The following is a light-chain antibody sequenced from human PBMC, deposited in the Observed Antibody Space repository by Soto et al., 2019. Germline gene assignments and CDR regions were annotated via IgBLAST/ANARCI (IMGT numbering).Light chain of an antibody. CDR3: CSYTSSSTYV. J-gene: IGLJ1*01. V-gene: IGLV2-14*01. CDR2: DVS. CDR1: GSDVGGYNY. Sequence: QSVLTQPASVSGSPGQSFTISCTGSGSDVGGYNYVSWYQQYPGKAPKLMIYDVSNRPSGVSNRFSGSKSGNTAALIIFGLQAEDEADYYCCSYTSSSTYVFGTGTKLTVL.